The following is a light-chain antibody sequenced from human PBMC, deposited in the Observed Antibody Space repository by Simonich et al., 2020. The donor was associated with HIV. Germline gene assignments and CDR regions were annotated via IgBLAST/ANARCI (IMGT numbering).Light chain of an antibody. V-gene: IGKV1-16*01. CDR1: QGISHF. Sequence: DIQMTQSPSSLSASVGDRVTITCRASQGISHFLAWYRQKPGQAPQLLIYGTSSMHSGSPSRFSGSGFGTDFTLSISSLQSEDFATYYCQQYFSYPWTFGQGTKVE. CDR2: GTS. J-gene: IGKJ1*01. CDR3: QQYFSYPWT.